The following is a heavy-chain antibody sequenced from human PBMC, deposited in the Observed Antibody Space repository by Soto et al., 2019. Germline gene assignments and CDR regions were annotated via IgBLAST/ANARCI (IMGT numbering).Heavy chain of an antibody. J-gene: IGHJ6*02. CDR3: ATSSWTYYDFWSGYQGRYYYYGMDV. CDR2: IRGSGGST. V-gene: IGHV3-23*01. Sequence: GGSLRLSCAASGFTFSSYAMSWVRQAPGKGLEWVSAIRGSGGSTYYADSVKGRFTISRDNSKNTLYLQMNSLRAEDTAVYYCATSSWTYYDFWSGYQGRYYYYGMDVWGQGTTVTVSS. CDR1: GFTFSSYA. D-gene: IGHD3-3*01.